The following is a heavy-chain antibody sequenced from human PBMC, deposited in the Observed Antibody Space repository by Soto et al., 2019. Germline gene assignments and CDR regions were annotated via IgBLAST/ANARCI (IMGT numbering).Heavy chain of an antibody. CDR2: INSDGSST. V-gene: IGHV3-74*01. CDR3: AKEKSAVVVAAIFDY. J-gene: IGHJ4*02. Sequence: GGSLRLSCAASGFTFSSYWMHWVRQAPGKGLVWVSRINSDGSSTSYADSVKGRFTISRDNAKNTLYLQMNSLRAEDTALYYCAKEKSAVVVAAIFDYWGQGALVTVS. D-gene: IGHD2-15*01. CDR1: GFTFSSYW.